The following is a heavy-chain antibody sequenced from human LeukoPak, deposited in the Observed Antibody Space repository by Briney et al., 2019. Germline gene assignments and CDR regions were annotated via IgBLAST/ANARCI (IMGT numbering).Heavy chain of an antibody. J-gene: IGHJ4*02. CDR1: GGSVSSNIYY. Sequence: PSETLSLTCTVSGGSVSSNIYYWNRIRQPPRKGLEWIGYIYYSGSTNYNPSLKSRVTISVDTSKNQFSLKLTSLTAADTAVYYCAREDSSGYLGYWGQGTLVTVSS. D-gene: IGHD3-22*01. CDR2: IYYSGST. V-gene: IGHV4-61*01. CDR3: AREDSSGYLGY.